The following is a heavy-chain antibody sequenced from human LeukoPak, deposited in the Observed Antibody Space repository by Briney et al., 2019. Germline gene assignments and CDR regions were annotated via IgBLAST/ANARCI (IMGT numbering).Heavy chain of an antibody. Sequence: PSETLSLTCTVSGGSISSSSYYWSWIRQPPGKGLEWIGEINHSGSTNYNPSLKSRVTISVDTSKNQFSLKLSSVTAADTAVYYCASWMARKSVGYWGQGTLVTVSS. CDR3: ASWMARKSVGY. V-gene: IGHV4-39*07. CDR2: INHSGST. D-gene: IGHD5-24*01. J-gene: IGHJ4*02. CDR1: GGSISSSSYY.